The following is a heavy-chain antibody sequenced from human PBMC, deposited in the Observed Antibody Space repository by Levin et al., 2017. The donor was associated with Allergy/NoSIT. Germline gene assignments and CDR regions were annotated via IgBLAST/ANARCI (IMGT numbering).Heavy chain of an antibody. CDR1: GFTFGDYA. J-gene: IGHJ4*02. Sequence: GGSLRLSCTASGFTFGDYAMSWFRQAPGKGLEWVGFIRSKAYGGTTEYAASVKGRFTISRDDSKSIAYLQMNSLKTEDTAVYYCTRDLLGYCSGGSCSNFDYWGQGTLVTVSS. D-gene: IGHD2-15*01. CDR3: TRDLLGYCSGGSCSNFDY. V-gene: IGHV3-49*03. CDR2: IRSKAYGGTT.